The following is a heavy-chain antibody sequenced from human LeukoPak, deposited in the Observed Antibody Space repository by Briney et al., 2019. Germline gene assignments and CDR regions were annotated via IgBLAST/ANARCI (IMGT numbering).Heavy chain of an antibody. CDR1: GFTFSSYW. Sequence: GGSLRLSCVASGFTFSSYWMSWVRQAPGKGLEWVANIKQDGSEKYYVDSVKGRFTISRDNAKNSLYLQMNSLRAEDTAVYYCARDPGGDSSGWYVPHYYYYYYMDVWGKGTTVTVSS. CDR3: ARDPGGDSSGWYVPHYYYYYYMDV. CDR2: IKQDGSEK. D-gene: IGHD6-19*01. J-gene: IGHJ6*03. V-gene: IGHV3-7*01.